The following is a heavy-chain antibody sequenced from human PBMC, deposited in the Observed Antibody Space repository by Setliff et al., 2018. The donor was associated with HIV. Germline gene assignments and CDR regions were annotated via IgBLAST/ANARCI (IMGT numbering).Heavy chain of an antibody. CDR1: GFTFSSYE. CDR3: VRDASGIRGLISYFDS. Sequence: GGSLRLSCAASGFTFSSYEMNWVRQAPGKGLEWVSYISSSGSTIYYADSVKGRFTVSGDEAKNSHFLQMNSLRAEDTAIYYCVRDASGIRGLISYFDSWGQGTLVTVSS. V-gene: IGHV3-48*03. D-gene: IGHD3-10*01. CDR2: ISSSGSTI. J-gene: IGHJ4*02.